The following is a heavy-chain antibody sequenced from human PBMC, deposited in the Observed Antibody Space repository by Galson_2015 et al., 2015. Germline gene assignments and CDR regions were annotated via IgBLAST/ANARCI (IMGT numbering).Heavy chain of an antibody. CDR2: ISSNGGST. J-gene: IGHJ6*02. Sequence: SLRLSCAASGFTFSSYAMHWVRQAPGKGLEYVSAISSNGGSTYYANSVKGRFTISRDNSKNTLYLQMGSLRAEDMAVYYCARAGTGGSGQKENYYYYGMDVWGQGTTVTVSS. CDR3: ARAGTGGSGQKENYYYYGMDV. CDR1: GFTFSSYA. D-gene: IGHD6-19*01. V-gene: IGHV3-64*01.